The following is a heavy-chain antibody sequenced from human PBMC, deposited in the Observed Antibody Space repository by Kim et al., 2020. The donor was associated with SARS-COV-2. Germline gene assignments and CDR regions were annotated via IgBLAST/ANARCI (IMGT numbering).Heavy chain of an antibody. CDR3: AGYYDILTGYPGCYYYGMDV. CDR1: GGSFSGYY. Sequence: SETLSLTCAVYGGSFSGYYWSWIRQPPGKGLEWIGEINHSGSTNYNPSLKSRVTISVDTSKNQFSLKLSSVTAADTAVYYCAGYYDILTGYPGCYYYGMDVWGQGTTVTVSS. D-gene: IGHD3-9*01. CDR2: INHSGST. V-gene: IGHV4-34*01. J-gene: IGHJ6*02.